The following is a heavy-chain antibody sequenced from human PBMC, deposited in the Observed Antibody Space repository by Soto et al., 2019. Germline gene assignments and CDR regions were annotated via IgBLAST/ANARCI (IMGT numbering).Heavy chain of an antibody. CDR1: SASISDNNW. J-gene: IGHJ4*02. D-gene: IGHD6-19*01. Sequence: QVQLQESGPGLVKPSETLSLTCAVSSASISDNNWWSWVRQSPQKGLEWIGEIHHGGTTNYNQSLKRQVPKAMDRSQNLIFMQLNAVAAADSAIYYCARHIGVPGTSGFDYWGQGTLVTVSS. CDR3: ARHIGVPGTSGFDY. V-gene: IGHV4-4*02. CDR2: IHHGGTT.